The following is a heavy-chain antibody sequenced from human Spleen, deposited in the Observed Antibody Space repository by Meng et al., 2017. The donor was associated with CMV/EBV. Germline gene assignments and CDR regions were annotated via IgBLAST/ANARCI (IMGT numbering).Heavy chain of an antibody. Sequence: AMNWVRQTPGKGLEWVSGISGSGGSTHYADSVKGRFTISRDNTKNTLYLQMNSLRAEDTAEYYCAKDFGGGSYYGFWSGYLYFDYWGQGALVTVSS. CDR3: AKDFGGGSYYGFWSGYLYFDY. V-gene: IGHV3-23*01. D-gene: IGHD3-3*01. CDR2: ISGSGGST. CDR1: A. J-gene: IGHJ4*02.